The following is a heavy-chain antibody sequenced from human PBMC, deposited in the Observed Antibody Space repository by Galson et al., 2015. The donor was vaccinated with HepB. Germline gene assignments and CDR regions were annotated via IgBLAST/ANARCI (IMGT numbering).Heavy chain of an antibody. CDR3: AREGSSYYGSGSYYNFDY. CDR2: INSDGSST. CDR1: GFTFSSYW. V-gene: IGHV3-74*01. D-gene: IGHD3-10*01. J-gene: IGHJ4*02. Sequence: SLRLSCAASGFTFSSYWMHWVRQAPGKGLVWVSRINSDGSSTSYADSVKGRFTISRGNAKNTLYLQMNSLRAEDTAVYYCAREGSSYYGSGSYYNFDYWGQGTLVTVSS.